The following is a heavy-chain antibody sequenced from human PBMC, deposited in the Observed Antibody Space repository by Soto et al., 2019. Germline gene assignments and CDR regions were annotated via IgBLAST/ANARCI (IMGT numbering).Heavy chain of an antibody. CDR1: GFTFSSYG. Sequence: QVQLVESGGGVVQPGRSLRLSCAASGFTFSSYGMHWVRQAPGKGLEWVAVISYDGSNKYYADSVKGRFTISRDNSKNTLYLQMNSLRAEDTAVYYCAKDNWWGGYNFDYWGQGTLVTVSS. CDR3: AKDNWWGGYNFDY. J-gene: IGHJ4*02. V-gene: IGHV3-30*18. D-gene: IGHD5-12*01. CDR2: ISYDGSNK.